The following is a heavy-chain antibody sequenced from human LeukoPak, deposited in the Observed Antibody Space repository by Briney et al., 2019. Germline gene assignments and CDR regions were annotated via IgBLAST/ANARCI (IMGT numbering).Heavy chain of an antibody. J-gene: IGHJ3*02. D-gene: IGHD2-2*01. CDR3: ARVPSKVIVVVPAAIGAFDI. V-gene: IGHV3-11*04. Sequence: GGSLRLSCAASGFTFSDYYMSWIRQAPGKGLEWVSYISSSGSTIYYADSVKGRFTISRDNSKNTLYLQMNSLRAEDTAVYYCARVPSKVIVVVPAAIGAFDIWGQGTMVTVSS. CDR1: GFTFSDYY. CDR2: ISSSGSTI.